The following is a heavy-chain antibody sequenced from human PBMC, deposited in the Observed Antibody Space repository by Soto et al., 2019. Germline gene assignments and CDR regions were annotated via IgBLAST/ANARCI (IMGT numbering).Heavy chain of an antibody. CDR2: MNPNSGNT. D-gene: IGHD6-13*01. CDR3: ASNILEGSSFWYFDL. Sequence: ASVKVSCKASGYTFTSHYINWVRQATRQGLEWMGWMNPNSGNTGYAQKFQGRVTMTRNTSISTAYMELSSLRSEDTAVYYCASNILEGSSFWYFDLWGRGTLVTVSS. CDR1: GYTFTSHY. J-gene: IGHJ2*01. V-gene: IGHV1-8*01.